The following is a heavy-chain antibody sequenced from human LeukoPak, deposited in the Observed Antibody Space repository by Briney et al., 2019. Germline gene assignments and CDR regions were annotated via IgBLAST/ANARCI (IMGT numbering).Heavy chain of an antibody. CDR2: ISYDGSNK. J-gene: IGHJ4*02. D-gene: IGHD6-13*01. CDR3: VAEFDY. CDR1: GFTFSSYG. V-gene: IGHV3-30*03. Sequence: GRSLRLSCAASGFTFSSYGMHWVRQAPGKGLEWVAVISYDGSNKYYADSVKGRFTISRDNSKNTLYLQTNSLRAEDTAVYYCVAEFDYWGQGTLVTVSS.